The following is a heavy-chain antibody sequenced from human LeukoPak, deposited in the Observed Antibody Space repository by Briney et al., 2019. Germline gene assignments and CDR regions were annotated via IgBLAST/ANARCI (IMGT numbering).Heavy chain of an antibody. CDR2: INKDGSAT. D-gene: IGHD1-26*01. CDR1: GFTFDAYA. CDR3: ATWAFYHSLDV. J-gene: IGHJ6*02. V-gene: IGHV3-43*02. Sequence: GGSLRLSCEASGFTFDAYAMHWVRQAPGKGLEWVSLINKDGSATYYADSVKGRFTISRDNSKNSLCLQMNSLRSEDTALYYCATWAFYHSLDVWGQGTTVTVSS.